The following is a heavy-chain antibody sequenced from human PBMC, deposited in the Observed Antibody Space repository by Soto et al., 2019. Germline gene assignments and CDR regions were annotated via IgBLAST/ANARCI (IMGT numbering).Heavy chain of an antibody. J-gene: IGHJ4*02. D-gene: IGHD3-10*01. CDR2: IIPILGIA. CDR1: GGTFSSYT. V-gene: IGHV1-69*02. Sequence: QVQLVQSGAEVKKPGSSVKVSCKASGGTFSSYTISWVRQAPGQGLEWMGRIIPILGIANYAQKFQGRVTITADKSTSTTYMGARRLRFGDPGVYFWAGEEFYYCSGAFLDFWGQGTLVTVSS. CDR3: AGEEFYYCSGAFLDF.